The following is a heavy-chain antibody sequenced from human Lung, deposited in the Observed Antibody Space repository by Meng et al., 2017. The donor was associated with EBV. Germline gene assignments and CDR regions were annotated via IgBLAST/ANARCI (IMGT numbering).Heavy chain of an antibody. Sequence: EGERVESGWALVHPGESLRLSCAASGFPFSRYWMHWVRQAPGEGLVWISRINEDGRTTTYADSVRGRFTISRDNTRNTLFLQMNSLRAEDTALYFCSRDLAGAYDDWGQGTLVTVSS. CDR1: GFPFSRYW. CDR3: SRDLAGAYDD. J-gene: IGHJ4*02. V-gene: IGHV3-74*01. CDR2: INEDGRTT. D-gene: IGHD2-21*01.